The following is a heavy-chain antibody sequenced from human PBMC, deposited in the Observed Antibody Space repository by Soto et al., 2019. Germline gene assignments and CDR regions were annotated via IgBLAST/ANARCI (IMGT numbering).Heavy chain of an antibody. Sequence: QVQLVQSGAEVKKPGASVKVSCKASTFALRTYYMHWIRQAPGQGLEWMGVFKPYNRTAYAQRFEGRVTMTRDTSTNTVYMELSSLRSEDTAAYYCARGGYSGFDYLIDYWGQGTLVTVSS. CDR1: TFALRTYY. CDR2: FKPYNRT. D-gene: IGHD5-12*01. V-gene: IGHV1-46*03. J-gene: IGHJ4*02. CDR3: ARGGYSGFDYLIDY.